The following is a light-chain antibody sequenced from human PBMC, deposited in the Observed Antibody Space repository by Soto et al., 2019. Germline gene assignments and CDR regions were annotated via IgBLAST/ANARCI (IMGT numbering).Light chain of an antibody. CDR2: GAS. CDR3: QQYNNWPPIT. Sequence: EIVMTQSPATLSVSPGERATLSCRASQSVSSNLAWYQQKPVQAPRLLIYGASTRATGIPARFSGSGSGTEFTLTISSLQSEDFAVYSCQQYNNWPPITFGQGTKLEIK. V-gene: IGKV3-15*01. J-gene: IGKJ2*01. CDR1: QSVSSN.